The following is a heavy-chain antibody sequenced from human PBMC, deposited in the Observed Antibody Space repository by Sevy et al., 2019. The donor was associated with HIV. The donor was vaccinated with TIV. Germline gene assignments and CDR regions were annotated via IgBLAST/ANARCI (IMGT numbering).Heavy chain of an antibody. Sequence: GGSLRLSCVASGFTFDDYAMHWVRQAPGKGLEWVSGISWDSVRIGYADSVKGRFTISRDKAKNSLYLQMNSLRPEDTAVDYCTKGYSGWPGSAFDIWGQGTMVTVSS. V-gene: IGHV3-9*01. D-gene: IGHD6-19*01. CDR3: TKGYSGWPGSAFDI. CDR1: GFTFDDYA. CDR2: ISWDSVRI. J-gene: IGHJ3*02.